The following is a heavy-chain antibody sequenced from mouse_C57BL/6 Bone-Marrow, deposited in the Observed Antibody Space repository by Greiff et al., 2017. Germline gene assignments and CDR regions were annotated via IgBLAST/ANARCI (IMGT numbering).Heavy chain of an antibody. CDR2: ILPGSGST. J-gene: IGHJ4*01. V-gene: IGHV1-9*01. CDR3: ARWGWLLREAMDY. Sequence: QVQLQQSGAELMKPGASVKLSCKATGYTFTGYWIEWVKQRPGHGLEWIGEILPGSGSTNYNEKFKGKATFTADTSSNTAYMQLSSLTTGDSAIYYCARWGWLLREAMDYWGQGTSVTVSS. D-gene: IGHD2-3*01. CDR1: GYTFTGYW.